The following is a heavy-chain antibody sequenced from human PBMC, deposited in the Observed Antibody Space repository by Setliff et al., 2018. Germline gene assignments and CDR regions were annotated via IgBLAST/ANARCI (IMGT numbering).Heavy chain of an antibody. V-gene: IGHV4-4*07. CDR1: GGIIYDHW. J-gene: IGHJ4*02. D-gene: IGHD3-3*01. CDR3: ARERQGGFLEWAPFDS. CDR2: IYSDGSA. Sequence: SETLSLTCSVSGGIIYDHWWTWIRQPAGAGLEWIGRIYSDGSADYNPSLRSRVTISVDKSKNQFFLKLTSMTAADTALYFCARERQGGFLEWAPFDSWGQGVLVTVSS.